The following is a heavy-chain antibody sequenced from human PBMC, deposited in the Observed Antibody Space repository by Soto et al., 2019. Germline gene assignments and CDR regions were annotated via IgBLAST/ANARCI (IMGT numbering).Heavy chain of an antibody. CDR2: IIPIFGTA. CDR1: GGTFSSYA. J-gene: IGHJ3*02. D-gene: IGHD3-9*01. V-gene: IGHV1-69*13. Sequence: SVKVSCKASGGTFSSYAISWVRQAPGQGLEWMGGIIPIFGTANYAQKYQGRVTITADESTSTAYMELSSLRSEDTAVYYCARGFKLRRLRYFDWLGDAFDIWGQGTMVTVSS. CDR3: ARGFKLRRLRYFDWLGDAFDI.